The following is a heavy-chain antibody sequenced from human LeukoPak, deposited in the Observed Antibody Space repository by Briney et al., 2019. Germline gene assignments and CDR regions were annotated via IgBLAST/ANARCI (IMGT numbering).Heavy chain of an antibody. V-gene: IGHV1-18*01. D-gene: IGHD3-22*01. Sequence: ASVKVSCKASGYTFTSYGISWVRQAPGQGLEWMGWISAYNGNTNYAQKFQGRVTMTEDTSTDTAYMELSSLRSEDTAVYYCATQGEVVVVITGPPYAFDIWGQGTMVTVSS. J-gene: IGHJ3*02. CDR1: GYTFTSYG. CDR2: ISAYNGNT. CDR3: ATQGEVVVVITGPPYAFDI.